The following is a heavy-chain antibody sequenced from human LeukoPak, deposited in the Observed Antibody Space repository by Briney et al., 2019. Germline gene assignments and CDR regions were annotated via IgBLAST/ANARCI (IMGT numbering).Heavy chain of an antibody. D-gene: IGHD1-14*01. CDR3: VRGSISLVDGKYFQH. CDR1: GYTFTGYY. V-gene: IGHV1-2*02. CDR2: INPNSGGT. J-gene: IGHJ1*01. Sequence: GASVKVSCKASGYTFTGYYMHWVRQAPGQGLEWMGWINPNSGGTNYAQKFQGRVTMTRDTSISTAYMELSRLRSDDTAVYYCVRGSISLVDGKYFQHWGQGTLVTVSS.